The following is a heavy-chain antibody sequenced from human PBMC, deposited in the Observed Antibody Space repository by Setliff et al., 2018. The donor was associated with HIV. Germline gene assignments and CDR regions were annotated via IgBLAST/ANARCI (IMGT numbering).Heavy chain of an antibody. Sequence: SETLSLTCNVSGASTNAYFLSWVRHPAGKGLEWIGHIYTSGITNHNPSLKSRVTMSLDTSKEQFSLRLRSVTAADTAIYYCAREPSPSQWQPLYFGVWGRGILVTVSS. V-gene: IGHV4-4*07. CDR1: GASTNAYF. J-gene: IGHJ4*02. D-gene: IGHD6-19*01. CDR2: IYTSGIT. CDR3: AREPSPSQWQPLYFGV.